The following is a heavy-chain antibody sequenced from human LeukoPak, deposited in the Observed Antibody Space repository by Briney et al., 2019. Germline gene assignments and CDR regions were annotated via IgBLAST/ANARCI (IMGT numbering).Heavy chain of an antibody. Sequence: GASVKVSCKASGYTFTSYGISWVRQAPGQGLEWMGWINPNSGGTNYAQKFQGRVTMTRDTSISTAYMELSRLRSDDTAVYYCARDHRYYDSSGYPQPAFDIWGQGTMVTVSS. J-gene: IGHJ3*02. CDR2: INPNSGGT. CDR1: GYTFTSYG. CDR3: ARDHRYYDSSGYPQPAFDI. D-gene: IGHD3-22*01. V-gene: IGHV1-2*02.